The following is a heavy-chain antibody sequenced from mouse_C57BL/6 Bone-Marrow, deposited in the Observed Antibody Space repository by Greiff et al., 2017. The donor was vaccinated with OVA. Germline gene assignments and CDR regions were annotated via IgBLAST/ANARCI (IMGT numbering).Heavy chain of an antibody. CDR3: ARLGSYGSSFDY. V-gene: IGHV1-81*01. D-gene: IGHD1-1*01. J-gene: IGHJ2*01. Sequence: QVQLQQSGAELARPGASVKLSCKASGYTFTSYGISWVKQRTGQGLEWIGEIYPRSGNPYYNEKFKGKATLTADKSSSTAYMELRSLTSEDSAVYFCARLGSYGSSFDYWGQGTTLTVSS. CDR2: IYPRSGNP. CDR1: GYTFTSYG.